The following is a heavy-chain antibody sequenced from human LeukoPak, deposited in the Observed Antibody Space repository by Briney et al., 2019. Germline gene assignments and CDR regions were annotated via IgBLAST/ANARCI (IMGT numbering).Heavy chain of an antibody. CDR3: ARDLVTVTKGFDI. CDR1: DDSFSSHY. J-gene: IGHJ3*02. V-gene: IGHV4-59*11. CDR2: ISYIGST. Sequence: SETLSLTCPVSDDSFSSHYWTWIRQPPGKGLEGIGYISYIGSTNYNPSPESRVTISIDTSKNQFSLKLSSVTAADTAVYYCARDLVTVTKGFDIWGQGTMVSVSS. D-gene: IGHD4-17*01.